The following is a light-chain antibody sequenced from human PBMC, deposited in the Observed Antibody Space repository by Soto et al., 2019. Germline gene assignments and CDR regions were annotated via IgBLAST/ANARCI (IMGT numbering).Light chain of an antibody. CDR1: QSVRSD. Sequence: EIVLTQSPGTLYLSPGERATISCRASQSVRSDVGWYQQKPGQAPRLLIYHTSNRATGIPARFSGSGSGTDFTLTISSLEPEDFAVYYCQQRIDWPLTFGQGTKVEVK. CDR3: QQRIDWPLT. J-gene: IGKJ1*01. CDR2: HTS. V-gene: IGKV3-11*01.